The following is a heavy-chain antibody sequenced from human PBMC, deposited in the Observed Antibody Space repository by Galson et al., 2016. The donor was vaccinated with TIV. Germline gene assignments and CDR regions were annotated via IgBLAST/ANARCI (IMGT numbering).Heavy chain of an antibody. CDR3: ARPSDSSWYFDL. Sequence: SVKVSCKASGYTLTIYGFSWVRQAPGQGLEWMGGIIPIFRSPNYAQRFQGRVTITADESTSTAFVELSSLRSDDTAVYYCARPSDSSWYFDLWGRGTPVIVSS. J-gene: IGHJ2*01. CDR2: IIPIFRSP. CDR1: GYTLTIYG. D-gene: IGHD6-13*01. V-gene: IGHV1-69*13.